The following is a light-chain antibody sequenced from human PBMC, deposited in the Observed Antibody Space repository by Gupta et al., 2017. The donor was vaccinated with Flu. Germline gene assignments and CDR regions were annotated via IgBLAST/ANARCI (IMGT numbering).Light chain of an antibody. Sequence: EIVLTQSPATLSLSPGERATLSCRASQSVSGYLAWYQQRPGQAPTLIIYDASNRTMGSRATCSGGGGGTDTNLTITIREPEDFEVYYCQQQNNGHPICTFGQGTKVDIK. CDR1: QSVSGY. CDR3: QQQNNGHPICT. CDR2: DAS. J-gene: IGKJ2*02. V-gene: IGKV3-11*01.